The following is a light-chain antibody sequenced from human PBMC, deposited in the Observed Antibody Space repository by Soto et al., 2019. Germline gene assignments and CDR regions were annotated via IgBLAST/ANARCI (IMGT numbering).Light chain of an antibody. CDR1: QSISNH. Sequence: DIQMTQSPSSLSASVEDRVIITCRASQSISNHLNWYQQKPGKAPKLLIFAASSLQSGVPSRFSCSRSGPDFTLTISSLQPEDFATYYCQQSYSSPPTFGQGTKVEIK. CDR2: AAS. V-gene: IGKV1-39*01. CDR3: QQSYSSPPT. J-gene: IGKJ1*01.